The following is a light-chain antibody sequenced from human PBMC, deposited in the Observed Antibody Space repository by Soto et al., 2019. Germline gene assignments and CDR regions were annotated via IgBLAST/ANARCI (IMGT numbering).Light chain of an antibody. CDR3: SSYAGSNNLV. CDR2: EVS. V-gene: IGLV2-8*01. CDR1: SSDVGGYNY. J-gene: IGLJ2*01. Sequence: QSALTQPPSASGSPGQSVTISYTGTSSDVGGYNYVSWYQQHPGKAPKLMIYEVSKRPSGVPDRFSGSKSGNTASLTVSGLHAEDEADYYCSSYAGSNNLVFGGGTKLTVL.